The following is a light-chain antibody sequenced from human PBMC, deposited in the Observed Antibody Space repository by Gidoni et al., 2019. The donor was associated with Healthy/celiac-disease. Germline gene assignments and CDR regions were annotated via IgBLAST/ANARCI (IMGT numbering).Light chain of an antibody. CDR1: SGSIASNY. V-gene: IGLV6-57*04. Sequence: NFMLTQPHSVSESAGKTVTISCTRSSGSIASNYVQWYQQRPGSAPTTVIYEDNQRPSGVPDRFSGSIDRSSNSASLTISGLKTEDEADYYCQSYDSRWVFGGGTTLTVL. CDR2: EDN. CDR3: QSYDSRWV. J-gene: IGLJ3*02.